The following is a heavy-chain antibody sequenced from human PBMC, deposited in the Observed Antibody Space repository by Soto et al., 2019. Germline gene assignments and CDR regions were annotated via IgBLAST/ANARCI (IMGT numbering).Heavy chain of an antibody. CDR2: IYYSGST. J-gene: IGHJ6*02. D-gene: IGHD2-21*02. CDR3: ARQLAYCGGDCYPLRYYYYYYGMDV. V-gene: IGHV4-39*01. Sequence: PSETLSLTCTVSGGSISSSSYYWGWIRQPPGKGLEWIGSIYYSGSTYYNPSLKSRVTISVDTSKNQFSLKLSSVTAADTAVYYCARQLAYCGGDCYPLRYYYYYYGMDVWGQGTTVTVSS. CDR1: GGSISSSSYY.